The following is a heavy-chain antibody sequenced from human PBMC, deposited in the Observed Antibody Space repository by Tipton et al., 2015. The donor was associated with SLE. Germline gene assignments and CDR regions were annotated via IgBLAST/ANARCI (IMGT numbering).Heavy chain of an antibody. CDR1: GGSISSSSYY. Sequence: LSLTCTVSGGSISSSSYYWGWIRQPPGKGLEWIGKIYYSGSTYYNPSLKSRVTISVDTSKNQFSLKLSSVTAADTAVYYCARDSDRFLGFFDYWGQGTLVTVSS. J-gene: IGHJ4*02. D-gene: IGHD2/OR15-2a*01. V-gene: IGHV4-39*07. CDR3: ARDSDRFLGFFDY. CDR2: IYYSGST.